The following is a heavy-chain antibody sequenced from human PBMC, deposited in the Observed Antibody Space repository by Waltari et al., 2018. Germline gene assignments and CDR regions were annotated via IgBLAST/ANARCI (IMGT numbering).Heavy chain of an antibody. Sequence: QVQLQESGPGLVKPSETLSLNCTVSGGSISSSSYYWGWIRQPPGKGLEWIWYIYYSGSTNYNPSLKSRVTISVDTSKNQFSLKLSSVTAADTAVYYCARDGMTRGFDYWGQGTLVTVSS. V-gene: IGHV4-61*01. J-gene: IGHJ4*02. CDR2: IYYSGST. D-gene: IGHD2-2*01. CDR3: ARDGMTRGFDY. CDR1: GGSISSSSYY.